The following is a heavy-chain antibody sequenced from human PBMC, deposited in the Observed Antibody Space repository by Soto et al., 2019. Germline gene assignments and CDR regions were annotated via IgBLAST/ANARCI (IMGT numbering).Heavy chain of an antibody. J-gene: IGHJ6*02. D-gene: IGHD6-13*01. CDR1: GYTFTGYY. V-gene: IGHV1-2*04. CDR2: INPNSGGT. CDR3: AREWPRIAAADYYYYYGMDV. Sequence: GVPVKVSCKASGYTFTGYYMHWVRQAPGQGLEWMGWINPNSGGTNYAQKFQGWVTMTRDTSISTAYMELSRLRSDDTAVYYCAREWPRIAAADYYYYYGMDVWGQGTTVTVS.